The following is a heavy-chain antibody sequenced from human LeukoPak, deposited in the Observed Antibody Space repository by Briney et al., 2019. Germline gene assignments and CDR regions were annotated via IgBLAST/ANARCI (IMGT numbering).Heavy chain of an antibody. Sequence: GGSLRLSGAASGFTFSSYAMHWVRQAPGKGLEWVAVISYDGSNKYYADSVKGRFTISRDNSKNTLYLQMNSLRAEDTAVYYCARDSDDPPFDYWGQGTLVTVSS. CDR3: ARDSDDPPFDY. CDR2: ISYDGSNK. D-gene: IGHD1-1*01. CDR1: GFTFSSYA. V-gene: IGHV3-30-3*01. J-gene: IGHJ4*02.